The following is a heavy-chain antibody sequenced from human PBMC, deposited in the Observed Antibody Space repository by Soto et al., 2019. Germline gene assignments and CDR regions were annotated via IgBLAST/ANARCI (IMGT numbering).Heavy chain of an antibody. CDR2: ISGYNGNT. CDR3: AKADSNYAGRFSYYYMDV. V-gene: IGHV1-18*01. J-gene: IGHJ6*03. Sequence: GASVKVSCKASGYTFRSYGISWVRQAPEQGLEWMGWISGYNGNTHYSQKFQGKVTMTTDTSTSTAYMELRNLRSDDTAVYYCAKADSNYAGRFSYYYMDVWGTGTIVTVSS. D-gene: IGHD4-4*01. CDR1: GYTFRSYG.